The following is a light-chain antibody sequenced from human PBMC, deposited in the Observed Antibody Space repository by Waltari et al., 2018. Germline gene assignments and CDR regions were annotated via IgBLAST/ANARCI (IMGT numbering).Light chain of an antibody. J-gene: IGKJ2*01. CDR2: DAS. Sequence: DIQMTHSPSSLSASVGDRVTNTCRASQSISSYLNWYHQKPGKAPKLLIYDASSLESGVPSRFSGSGSGTEFTLTISSLQPDDFATYYCQQYHSYSSYTFGQGTKLEIK. V-gene: IGKV1-5*01. CDR1: QSISSY. CDR3: QQYHSYSSYT.